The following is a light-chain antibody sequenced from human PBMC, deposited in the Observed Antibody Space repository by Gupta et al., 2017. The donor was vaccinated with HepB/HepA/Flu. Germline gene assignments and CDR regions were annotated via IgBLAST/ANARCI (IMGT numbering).Light chain of an antibody. V-gene: IGKV2-28*01. J-gene: IGKJ1*01. CDR2: LGS. CDR3: MQVVQIRT. CDR1: QSLLHSNGYYY. Sequence: DIVMPQSPLSLPVTPGEPASISCRSSQSLLHSNGYYYLDWYLQKPGQSPQLLIYLGSNRASGVPDRFSGSGSGTDLTLKISRVEAEDVGVYYCMQVVQIRTCGQGTKVEIK.